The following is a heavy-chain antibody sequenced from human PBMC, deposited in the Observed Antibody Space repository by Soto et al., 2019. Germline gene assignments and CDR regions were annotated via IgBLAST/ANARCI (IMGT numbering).Heavy chain of an antibody. CDR3: ARQVPSFYYYYGMDV. J-gene: IGHJ6*02. Sequence: LSLTCTVSGGSISSSSYYWGWIRQPPGKGLEWIGSIYYSGSTYYNPSLKSRVTISVDTSKNQFSLKLSSVTAADTAVYYCARQVPSFYYYYGMDVWGQGTTVTVSS. CDR1: GGSISSSSYY. V-gene: IGHV4-39*01. CDR2: IYYSGST. D-gene: IGHD2-2*01.